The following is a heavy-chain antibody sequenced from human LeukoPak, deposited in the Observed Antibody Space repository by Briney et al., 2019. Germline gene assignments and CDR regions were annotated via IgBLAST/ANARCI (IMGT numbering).Heavy chain of an antibody. J-gene: IGHJ6*03. CDR1: GFTFSDSY. Sequence: GGSLRLSCAASGFTFSDSYMTWVRQAPGKGVEWVAYISGSGHDINYSDSVKGRFTISRDNAKNSLYLQMNSLRAEDTAVYYCARSGDERFGVVIMTPMDVWGKGTTVTVSS. V-gene: IGHV3-11*04. D-gene: IGHD3-3*01. CDR2: ISGSGHDI. CDR3: ARSGDERFGVVIMTPMDV.